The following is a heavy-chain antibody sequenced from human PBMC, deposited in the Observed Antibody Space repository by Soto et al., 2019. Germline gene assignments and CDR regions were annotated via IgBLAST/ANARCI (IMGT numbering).Heavy chain of an antibody. D-gene: IGHD3-3*01. CDR3: AKDRRSVFGVVSITYYFDY. CDR2: ISGSGGST. Sequence: GGSLRLSCAASGFTFSSYAMSWVRQVPGKXLEWVSAISGSGGSTYYADSVKGRFTISRDNSKNTLYLQMNSLRAEDTTVYYCAKDRRSVFGVVSITYYFDYWGQGILVTVSS. CDR1: GFTFSSYA. J-gene: IGHJ4*02. V-gene: IGHV3-23*01.